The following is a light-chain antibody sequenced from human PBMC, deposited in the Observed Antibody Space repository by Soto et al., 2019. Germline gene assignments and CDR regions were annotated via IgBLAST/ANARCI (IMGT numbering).Light chain of an antibody. J-gene: IGKJ4*01. Sequence: DIQMTQSPSTLSASVGDRVTITCRASQSISVWLAWYQQKAGKAPNLLIYKASRLESGVPSRFSGSGSGTDFTLTISSLQPEDFATYYCQQSYSSPRTFGGGTKVDIK. CDR3: QQSYSSPRT. CDR2: KAS. V-gene: IGKV1-5*03. CDR1: QSISVW.